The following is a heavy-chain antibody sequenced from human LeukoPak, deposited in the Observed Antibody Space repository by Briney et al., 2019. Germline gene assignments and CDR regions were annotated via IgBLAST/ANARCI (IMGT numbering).Heavy chain of an antibody. J-gene: IGHJ4*02. CDR2: ISNEGSNP. D-gene: IGHD2-15*01. CDR3: AKDEGYCSGGSCYRQDY. Sequence: GRSLRLSCAASGFTLSTYGMRWVRQAPGKGLEWVAFISNEGSNPYYVDSVTGRFSISRVNSNNTLYLQMNSLRPEDTAVYYCAKDEGYCSGGSCYRQDYWGQGTLVTVSS. V-gene: IGHV3-30*18. CDR1: GFTLSTYG.